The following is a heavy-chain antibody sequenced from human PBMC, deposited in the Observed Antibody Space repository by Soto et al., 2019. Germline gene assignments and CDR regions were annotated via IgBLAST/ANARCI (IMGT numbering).Heavy chain of an antibody. CDR2: IDPSDSYT. CDR1: GYSFTSYW. D-gene: IGHD6-6*01. CDR3: ARTGVAARLYYYYGMDV. J-gene: IGHJ6*02. Sequence: GESLKISCKGSGYSFTSYWISWVRQMPGKGLEWMGRIDPSDSYTNYSPSFQGHVTISADKSISTAYLQWSSLKASDTAMYYCARTGVAARLYYYYGMDVWGQGTTVTVSS. V-gene: IGHV5-10-1*01.